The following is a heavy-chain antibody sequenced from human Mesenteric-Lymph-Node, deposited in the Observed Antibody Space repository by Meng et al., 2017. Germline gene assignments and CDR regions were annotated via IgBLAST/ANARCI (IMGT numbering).Heavy chain of an antibody. D-gene: IGHD1-26*01. CDR1: RFTLNCSD. CDR2: INWNGGST. V-gene: IGHV3-20*01. CDR3: ARGSGSYFGDY. J-gene: IGHJ4*02. Sequence: VQVVESGGGVVQPGRSLRLTCAASRFTLNCSDIHWVRQAPGKGLEWVSGINWNGGSTGYADSVKGRFTISRDNAKNSLYLQMNSLRAEDTALYHCARGSGSYFGDYWGQGTLVTVSS.